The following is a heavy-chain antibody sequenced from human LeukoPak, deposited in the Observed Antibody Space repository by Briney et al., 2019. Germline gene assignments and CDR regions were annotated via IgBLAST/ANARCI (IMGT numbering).Heavy chain of an antibody. CDR2: INEDGSDK. CDR1: RFTFSSYW. J-gene: IGHJ4*02. CDR3: ASIPRGDYFDY. Sequence: GGSLRLSCAASRFTFSSYWISWVRQAPGKGLEWVANINEDGSDKYYVDSVKGRFTISRDNAKNSLYLQMNSLRAEDTAVYYCASIPRGDYFDYWGQGTLVTVSS. V-gene: IGHV3-7*01. D-gene: IGHD2-2*02.